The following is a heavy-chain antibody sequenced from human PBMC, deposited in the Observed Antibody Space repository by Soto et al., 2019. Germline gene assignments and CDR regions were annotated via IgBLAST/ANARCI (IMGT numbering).Heavy chain of an antibody. CDR1: GGSISSGDYY. CDR2: IYYSGST. CDR3: ARDLANSHPYYFEY. Sequence: SETLSLTCTVSGGSISSGDYYWSWIRQPPGKGLEWIGYIYYSGSTYYNPSLKSRVTISVDTSKNQFSLKLRSVTAADTAVYYRARDLANSHPYYFEYWGQGTLVTVSS. J-gene: IGHJ4*02. D-gene: IGHD4-4*01. V-gene: IGHV4-30-4*02.